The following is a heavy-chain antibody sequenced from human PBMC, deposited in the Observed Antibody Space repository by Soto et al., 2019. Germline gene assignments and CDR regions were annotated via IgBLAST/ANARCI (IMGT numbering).Heavy chain of an antibody. CDR2: IYPGESDT. D-gene: IGHD3-10*01. Sequence: GESLKISCNGSGDSFTSYWIGWVRLMPGKGLEWMGIIYPGESDTRYSPSFQGQVTISADKSISTAYLQWSSLKASDTAMYYCERPRVRRVIDSGMDVWGQGTRVTFSS. CDR3: ERPRVRRVIDSGMDV. V-gene: IGHV5-51*01. J-gene: IGHJ6*02. CDR1: GDSFTSYW.